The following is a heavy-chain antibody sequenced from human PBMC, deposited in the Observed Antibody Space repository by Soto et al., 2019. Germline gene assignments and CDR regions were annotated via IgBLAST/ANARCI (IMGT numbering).Heavy chain of an antibody. CDR2: ISYDGSRT. D-gene: IGHD3-9*01. J-gene: IGHJ4*02. V-gene: IGHV3-30*03. Sequence: GGSLRLSCSASGFTFSNFGIHWVRQSPGKGLEWVAAISYDGSRTYHAESVMGRFTISRDNSKNTLFLQMNSLRPEDTAVYYCVSGRDTSTGHPDLDYWGQGTLVTVSS. CDR1: GFTFSNFG. CDR3: VSGRDTSTGHPDLDY.